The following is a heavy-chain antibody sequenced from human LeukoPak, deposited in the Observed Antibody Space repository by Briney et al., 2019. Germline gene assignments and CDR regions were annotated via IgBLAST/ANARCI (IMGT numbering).Heavy chain of an antibody. V-gene: IGHV3-48*03. D-gene: IGHD2-2*01. CDR2: ISSSGSTI. J-gene: IGHJ6*02. CDR3: GLSITPAAFHCFDGRYV. CDR1: RFILSHQR. Sequence: GGSLPLSCVVSRFILSHQRLYALRQAPGKGLEWVSYISSSGSTIYYADSVKGRFTISRDNPKNSLYLQMNSLRAEDTAVYYCGLSITPAAFHCFDGRYVWGQGTTVTVSS.